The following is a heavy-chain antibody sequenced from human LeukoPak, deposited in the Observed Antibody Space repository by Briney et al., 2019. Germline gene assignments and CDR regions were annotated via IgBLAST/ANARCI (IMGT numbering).Heavy chain of an antibody. Sequence: ASVKVSCKASSYNFTSYYMHWVRQAPGQGLEWMGIINPSGGSTSYAQKFQGRVTMTRDTSTSTLYMELSSLRSEDTAVYYCARSGYYYFFDYWGQGTLVTVSS. CDR3: ARSGYYYFFDY. J-gene: IGHJ4*02. CDR2: INPSGGST. CDR1: SYNFTSYY. V-gene: IGHV1-46*01. D-gene: IGHD3-22*01.